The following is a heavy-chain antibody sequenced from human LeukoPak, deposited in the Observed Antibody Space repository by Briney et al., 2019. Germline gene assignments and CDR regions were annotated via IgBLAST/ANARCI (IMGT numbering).Heavy chain of an antibody. Sequence: KPSETLSLTCTVSGGSISSSSYYWSWIRQPPGKGLEWIWEINHSGSTNYNPSLKSRVIISVDTSKNQFSLKLSSVTAADTAVYYCASESSFYYYGMDVWGQGTTVTVSS. V-gene: IGHV4-39*07. CDR2: INHSGST. D-gene: IGHD3-16*02. J-gene: IGHJ6*02. CDR3: ASESSFYYYGMDV. CDR1: GGSISSSSYY.